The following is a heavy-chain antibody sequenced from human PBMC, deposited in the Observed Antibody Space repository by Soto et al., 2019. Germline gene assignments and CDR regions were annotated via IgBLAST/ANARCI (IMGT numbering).Heavy chain of an antibody. CDR2: IYYSGST. CDR3: ARGEDAFFYYGLDV. Sequence: PSETLSLTCTVSGGSISTYYWNWIRQAPGKGLEWIGYIYYSGSTTYNPSLKSRVTMSADTSKDQFSLKLNSVTAADTAVYYCARGEDAFFYYGLDVWGQGITVTVSS. CDR1: GGSISTYY. V-gene: IGHV4-59*01. J-gene: IGHJ6*02.